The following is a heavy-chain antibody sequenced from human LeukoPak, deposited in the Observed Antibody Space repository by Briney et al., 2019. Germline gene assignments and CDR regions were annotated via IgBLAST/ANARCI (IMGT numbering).Heavy chain of an antibody. Sequence: ASVKVPCKASEGTFSSYAISWVRHAPGQGLEWMGRLLPILGIANYAQKFQGRVTITADKSTSTAYMELSSLRSEDTAVYYCARDRNTMVRGVHYYYYGMDVWGQGTTVTVSS. CDR2: LLPILGIA. D-gene: IGHD3-10*01. CDR1: EGTFSSYA. J-gene: IGHJ6*02. V-gene: IGHV1-69*04. CDR3: ARDRNTMVRGVHYYYYGMDV.